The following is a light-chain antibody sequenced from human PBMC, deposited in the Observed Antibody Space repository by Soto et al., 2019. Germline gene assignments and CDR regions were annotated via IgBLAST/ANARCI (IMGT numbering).Light chain of an antibody. CDR1: QSVSSN. V-gene: IGKV3-11*01. J-gene: IGKJ4*01. Sequence: EVVLTQSPATLSLSPGERATRSCRASQSVSSNLAWYQQKPGQAPRLLIYDASNRATGIRARFSGSGSGTDFTLTISSLEPEDFAVYYCQQRSNWPPVTFGGGTKVEIK. CDR3: QQRSNWPPVT. CDR2: DAS.